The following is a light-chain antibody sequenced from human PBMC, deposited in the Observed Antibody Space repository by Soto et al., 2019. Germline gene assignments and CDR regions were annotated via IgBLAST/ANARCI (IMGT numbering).Light chain of an antibody. J-gene: IGKJ1*01. V-gene: IGKV1-5*03. CDR2: KAS. CDR3: QHYNSYSAA. Sequence: DIQMTQSPSTLSGSVGDRVTITCRASQTISSWLAWYQQKPGKAPKLLIYKASTLTSGVTSRFSGSGSGTEFSLTSISLQTDDFATYYCQHYNSYSAAFGQGTKVELK. CDR1: QTISSW.